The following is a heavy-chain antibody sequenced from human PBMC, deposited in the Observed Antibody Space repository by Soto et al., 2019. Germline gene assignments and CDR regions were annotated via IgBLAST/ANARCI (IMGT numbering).Heavy chain of an antibody. V-gene: IGHV3-23*01. CDR1: GFTVSSYA. CDR3: AKGFTGIAVAGPPQY. CDR2: ISGSGGST. D-gene: IGHD6-19*01. J-gene: IGHJ4*02. Sequence: PXGSLRLSCAASGFTVSSYAMSWVRQAPGKGLEWVSAISGSGGSTYYADSVKGRFTISRDNSKNTLYLQMNSLRAEDTAVYYCAKGFTGIAVAGPPQYWGQGTLVTVSS.